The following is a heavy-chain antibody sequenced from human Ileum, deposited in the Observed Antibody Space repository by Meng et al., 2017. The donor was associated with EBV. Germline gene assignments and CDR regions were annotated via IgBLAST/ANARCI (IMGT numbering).Heavy chain of an antibody. CDR3: ARNVPGTSAYYD. V-gene: IGHV4-28*01. Sequence: QVTPREVGPGLVKPSDTLSLPCAVSGYSISSTNWWGWIRQPPGKGLEWIGYIYYSGSTSYNPSLKSRVTMSVDTSKNQFSLNLNSVTAVDTAVYYCARNVPGTSAYYDWGQGTLVTVSS. J-gene: IGHJ4*02. D-gene: IGHD3-22*01. CDR1: GYSISSTNW. CDR2: IYYSGST.